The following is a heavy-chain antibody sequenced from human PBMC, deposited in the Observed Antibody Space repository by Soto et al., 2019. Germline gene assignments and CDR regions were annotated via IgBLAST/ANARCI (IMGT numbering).Heavy chain of an antibody. D-gene: IGHD5-18*01. CDR2: INPSGGST. Sequence: ASVKVSCKASGYTFTSYYMHWVRQAPGQGLGWMGIINPSGGSTSYAQKFQGRVTMTRDTSTSTVYMELSSLRSEDTAVYYCARDRTDAAMASYYYYGMDVWGQGTTVTVSS. CDR1: GYTFTSYY. CDR3: ARDRTDAAMASYYYYGMDV. J-gene: IGHJ6*02. V-gene: IGHV1-46*01.